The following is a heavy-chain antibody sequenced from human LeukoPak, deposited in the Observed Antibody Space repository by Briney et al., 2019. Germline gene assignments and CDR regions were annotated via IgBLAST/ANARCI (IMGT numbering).Heavy chain of an antibody. V-gene: IGHV4-4*07. Sequence: SETLSLTCSVSGESIGSYFWSWIRQPAGKGLEWIGRISASGSTYYSPSLKSRVSMSVDESKDQFSLNLTSLSAADTAIYYCARDEVYGELYYWGQGTLVSVSS. J-gene: IGHJ4*02. CDR2: ISASGST. CDR3: ARDEVYGELYY. CDR1: GESIGSYF. D-gene: IGHD3-10*01.